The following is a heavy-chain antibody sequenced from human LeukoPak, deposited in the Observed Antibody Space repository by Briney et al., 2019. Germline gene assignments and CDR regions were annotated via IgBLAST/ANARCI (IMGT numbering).Heavy chain of an antibody. CDR1: GGSISSYY. CDR3: TREPLP. V-gene: IGHV4-4*07. J-gene: IGHJ4*02. Sequence: SETLSLTCTVSGGSISSYYWSWIRQPAGKGLEWIGRIYTSGSTNYNPSLKSRVTMSGDTSKNQLSLKLTSVTAADTAVYYCTREPLPWGQGTLVTVSS. CDR2: IYTSGST.